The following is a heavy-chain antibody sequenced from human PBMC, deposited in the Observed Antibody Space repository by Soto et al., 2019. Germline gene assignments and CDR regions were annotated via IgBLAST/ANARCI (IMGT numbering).Heavy chain of an antibody. Sequence: HPGGAVRLYCAASGVTFSSYGMHWVRQAPGKGLEWVAVISYDGSNKYYADSVKGRFTISRDNSKNTLYLQMNSLRAEDTAVYYCAKDRIYNVWTHGGHYMDVWGKGTTVTVSS. CDR3: AKDRIYNVWTHGGHYMDV. CDR2: ISYDGSNK. J-gene: IGHJ6*03. V-gene: IGHV3-30*18. CDR1: GVTFSSYG. D-gene: IGHD3-10*01.